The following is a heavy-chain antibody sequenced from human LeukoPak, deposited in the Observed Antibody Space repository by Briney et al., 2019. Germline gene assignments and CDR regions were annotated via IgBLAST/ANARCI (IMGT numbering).Heavy chain of an antibody. CDR3: AKGHYDFRDY. Sequence: GGSLTLSCAASGFPFGTLAFSWVRQAPGKGLEWVSSITGDDSTYYADSVKGRFTISRDTSSNTLYLQMNSLRAEDTALYYCAKGHYDFRDYWGQGTLVTVSS. CDR1: GFPFGTLA. CDR2: ITGDDST. J-gene: IGHJ4*02. D-gene: IGHD3-3*01. V-gene: IGHV3-23*01.